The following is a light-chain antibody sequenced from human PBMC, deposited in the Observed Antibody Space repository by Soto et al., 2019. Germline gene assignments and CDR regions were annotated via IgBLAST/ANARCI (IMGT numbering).Light chain of an antibody. J-gene: IGKJ2*01. CDR1: QSVSSNY. CDR3: QQYGSSPYT. CDR2: GAS. Sequence: EIVLTQSPGTLSLSPGERATLSCRASQSVSSNYLSWYQQTPGQTPRLLIYGASSRATVIPDRFSGSGSGTDFTLTISRLDPEDFAVYYCQQYGSSPYTFGQGTKLEIK. V-gene: IGKV3-20*01.